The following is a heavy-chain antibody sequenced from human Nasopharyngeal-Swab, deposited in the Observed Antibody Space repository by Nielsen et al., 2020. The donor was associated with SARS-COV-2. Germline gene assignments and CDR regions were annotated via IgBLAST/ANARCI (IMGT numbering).Heavy chain of an antibody. CDR2: IYYSGST. CDR3: AKSGSGYSVDY. J-gene: IGHJ4*02. V-gene: IGHV4-59*12. Sequence: WIRQPPGKGLEWIGYIYYSGSTNYNPSLKSRVTISVDTSKNQFSLKLSSVTAADTAVYYCAKSGSGYSVDYWGQGTLVTVSS. D-gene: IGHD3-22*01.